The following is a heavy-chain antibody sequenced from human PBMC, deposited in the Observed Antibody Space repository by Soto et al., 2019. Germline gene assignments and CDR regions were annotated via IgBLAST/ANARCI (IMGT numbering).Heavy chain of an antibody. CDR1: GYTFTSYG. CDR2: ISAYNGNT. V-gene: IGHV1-18*01. D-gene: IGHD6-13*01. Sequence: QVQLVQSGAEVKKPGASVKVSCKASGYTFTSYGISWVRQAPGQGLEWMGWISAYNGNTNYAQKLQGRVPMTTDTSTSPAYMELRSLRSTDTAAYYCARDAAAGLLEYWGQGTLVTVSS. J-gene: IGHJ4*02. CDR3: ARDAAAGLLEY.